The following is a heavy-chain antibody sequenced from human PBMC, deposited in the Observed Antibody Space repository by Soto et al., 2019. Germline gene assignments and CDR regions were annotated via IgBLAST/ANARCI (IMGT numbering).Heavy chain of an antibody. Sequence: SLRLSWAASGFPFSSYAMRWVRQAPGKGLEWGSAISGSGGSTYYADSVKGRFTISRDNSKNTLYLQMNSLRGGDTAVYYCAKVRYFGWLSDYAYFDYWGQGTLVTVAS. J-gene: IGHJ4*02. CDR2: ISGSGGST. D-gene: IGHD3-9*01. V-gene: IGHV3-23*01. CDR1: GFPFSSYA. CDR3: AKVRYFGWLSDYAYFDY.